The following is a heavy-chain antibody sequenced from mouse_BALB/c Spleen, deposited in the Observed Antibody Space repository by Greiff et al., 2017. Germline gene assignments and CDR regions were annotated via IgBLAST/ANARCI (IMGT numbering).Heavy chain of an antibody. Sequence: EVQVVESGGGLVKPGGSLKLSCAASGFTFSSYAMSWVRQTPEKRLEWVASISSGGSTYYPDSVKGRFTISRDNARNILYLQMSSLRSEDTAMYYCARGRGYDAYFDYWGQGTTLTVSS. CDR3: ARGRGYDAYFDY. CDR1: GFTFSSYA. CDR2: ISSGGST. V-gene: IGHV5-6-5*01. J-gene: IGHJ2*01. D-gene: IGHD2-2*01.